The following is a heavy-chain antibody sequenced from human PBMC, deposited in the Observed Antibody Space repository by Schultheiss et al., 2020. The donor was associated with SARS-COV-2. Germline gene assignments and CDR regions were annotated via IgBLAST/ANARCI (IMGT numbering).Heavy chain of an antibody. D-gene: IGHD3-3*01. V-gene: IGHV1-24*01. CDR1: GYTFTGYY. Sequence: ASVKVSCKASGYTFTGYYMHWVRQAPGKGLEWMGGFDPEDGETIYAQKFQGRVTMTRNTSISTAYMELSSLRSEDTAVYYCARGAGFWSGYSYYYYGMDVWGQGTTVTVSS. CDR2: FDPEDGET. J-gene: IGHJ6*02. CDR3: ARGAGFWSGYSYYYYGMDV.